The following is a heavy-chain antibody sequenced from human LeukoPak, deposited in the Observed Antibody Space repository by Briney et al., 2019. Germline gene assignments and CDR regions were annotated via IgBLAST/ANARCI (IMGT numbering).Heavy chain of an antibody. CDR2: ISYDGSNK. CDR1: GFTFSSHG. D-gene: IGHD2-8*01. CDR3: AKELYGKSFFDF. J-gene: IGHJ4*02. Sequence: PGGSLRLFCAASGFTFSSHGMQWVRQAPGKGLEWVAVISYDGSNKFYGDSVKGRFTISRDNSKNTVHLQMNNLRPEDTAVYFCAKELYGKSFFDFWGQGALVTVSS. V-gene: IGHV3-30*18.